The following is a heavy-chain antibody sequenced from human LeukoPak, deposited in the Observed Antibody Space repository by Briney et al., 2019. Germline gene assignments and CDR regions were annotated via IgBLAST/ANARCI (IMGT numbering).Heavy chain of an antibody. V-gene: IGHV4-30-2*01. CDR1: GGSISSGGYS. D-gene: IGHD4-17*01. CDR2: IYHSGST. J-gene: IGHJ4*02. Sequence: SETLSLTCTVSGGSISSGGYSWSWIRQPPGKGLEWIGYIYHSGSTYYNPSLKSRVTISVDRSKNQFSLKLSSVTAADTAVYYCARAYGDYTNYYFDYWGQGTLVTVSS. CDR3: ARAYGDYTNYYFDY.